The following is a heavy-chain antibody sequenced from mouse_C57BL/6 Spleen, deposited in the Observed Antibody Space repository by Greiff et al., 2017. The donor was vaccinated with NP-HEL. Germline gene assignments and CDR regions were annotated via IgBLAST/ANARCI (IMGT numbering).Heavy chain of an antibody. CDR3: ARKGGYDGYYFDY. D-gene: IGHD2-2*01. V-gene: IGHV1-80*01. CDR1: GYAFSSYW. CDR2: IYPGDGDT. Sequence: QVQLKESGAELVKPGASVKISCKASGYAFSSYWMNWVKQRPGKGLEWIGQIYPGDGDTNYNGKFKGKATLTADKSSSTAYMQLSSLTSEDSAVYFCARKGGYDGYYFDYWGQGTTLTVSS. J-gene: IGHJ2*01.